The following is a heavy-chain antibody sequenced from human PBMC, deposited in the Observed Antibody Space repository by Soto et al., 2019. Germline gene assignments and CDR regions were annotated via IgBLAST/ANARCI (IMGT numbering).Heavy chain of an antibody. V-gene: IGHV4-39*07. Sequence: SETLSLTCTVSGGSISNNYYWSWIRQPPGKGLDWIGTIYYTGTTYYTPSLEGRVPISLDTSKNQFSLKLSSVTAADTALYYCARGSSIAGLYYGMDVWGQGTTVTVSS. J-gene: IGHJ6*02. CDR3: ARGSSIAGLYYGMDV. D-gene: IGHD6-6*01. CDR2: IYYTGTT. CDR1: GGSISNNYY.